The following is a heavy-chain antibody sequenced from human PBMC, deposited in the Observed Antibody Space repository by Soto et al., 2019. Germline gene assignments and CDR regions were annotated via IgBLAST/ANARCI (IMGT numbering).Heavy chain of an antibody. V-gene: IGHV3-13*04. Sequence: GGSLRLSCAASGFTFSSYDMHWVRQPTGKGLEWVAAIGIAGDTYYPGSVQGRFTISRENAKNSLYLQMNSLRAGDTAVYFCARRHGLDIDAYYWGQGILVTVSS. CDR2: IGIAGDT. CDR3: ARRHGLDIDAYY. J-gene: IGHJ4*02. D-gene: IGHD3-10*01. CDR1: GFTFSSYD.